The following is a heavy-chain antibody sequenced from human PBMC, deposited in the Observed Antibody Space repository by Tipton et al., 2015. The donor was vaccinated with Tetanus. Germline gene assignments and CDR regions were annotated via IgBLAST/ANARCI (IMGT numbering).Heavy chain of an antibody. CDR1: GFTFQDYA. CDR3: ARAVRGRVLFDI. CDR2: ISGNGRNK. D-gene: IGHD3-10*01. Sequence: SLRLSCAASGFTFQDYAIHWVRQVTGKGLEWVSAISGNGRNKVYADSVKGRFTISRDNANNSLYVQMDSLRPEDTALYYCARAVRGRVLFDIGGQGT. J-gene: IGHJ3*02. V-gene: IGHV3-9*01.